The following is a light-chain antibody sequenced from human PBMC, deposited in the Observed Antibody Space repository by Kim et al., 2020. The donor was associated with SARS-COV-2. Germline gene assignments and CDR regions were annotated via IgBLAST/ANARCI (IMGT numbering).Light chain of an antibody. CDR2: AAS. CDR1: QDIANS. Sequence: DIQMTQSPSTLSASVGDRVTITCRASQDIANSLAWYQQKPGKVPKLLIYAASTLQSGVPSRFSDSGSGTQFTLTIGSLQTEDVATYYCQKYNSAPWTFGPGTKVDIK. J-gene: IGKJ1*01. CDR3: QKYNSAPWT. V-gene: IGKV1-27*01.